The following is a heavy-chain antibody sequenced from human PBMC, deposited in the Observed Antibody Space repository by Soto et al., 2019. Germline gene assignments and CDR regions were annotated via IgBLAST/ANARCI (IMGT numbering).Heavy chain of an antibody. CDR3: ARGIGEGITGKDDTFDY. CDR1: GFTFSSYA. D-gene: IGHD1-20*01. J-gene: IGHJ4*02. V-gene: IGHV3-64*01. CDR2: ISSNGGST. Sequence: GGSLRLSCAASGFTFSSYAMHWVRQAPGKGLEYVSAISSNGGSTYYANSVKGRFTISGDNSKNTLYLQMGSLRAGDMAVYYCARGIGEGITGKDDTFDYWGQGTLVTVSS.